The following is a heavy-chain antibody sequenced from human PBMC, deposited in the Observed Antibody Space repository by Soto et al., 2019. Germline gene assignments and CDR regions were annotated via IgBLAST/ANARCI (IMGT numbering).Heavy chain of an antibody. V-gene: IGHV3-23*01. Sequence: EVQLLESGGGLVPPGGFLRLSCVASGMTLSNYAVNWVRQAPGKGLEWVSAISGSGGSTYYAGSVKGRFTIARDNSKNTVFLEMNSLRGEDTAVYYSAKVPASSLTASRPFDQWGQGTLVTVSS. J-gene: IGHJ4*02. D-gene: IGHD5-18*01. CDR2: ISGSGGST. CDR3: AKVPASSLTASRPFDQ. CDR1: GMTLSNYA.